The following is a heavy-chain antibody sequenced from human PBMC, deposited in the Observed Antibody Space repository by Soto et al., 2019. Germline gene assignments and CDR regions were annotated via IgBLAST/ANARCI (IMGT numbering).Heavy chain of an antibody. Sequence: ASVKVSCKASGYTLTSYAVHWVRQAPGQRLEWMGWINAGNGNTKYSQKFQGRVTITRDTSASTAYMELSSLRSEDTAVYYCARGRNIWQQLVSFDYWGQGTLVTVSS. CDR3: ARGRNIWQQLVSFDY. CDR1: GYTLTSYA. D-gene: IGHD6-13*01. J-gene: IGHJ4*02. CDR2: INAGNGNT. V-gene: IGHV1-3*01.